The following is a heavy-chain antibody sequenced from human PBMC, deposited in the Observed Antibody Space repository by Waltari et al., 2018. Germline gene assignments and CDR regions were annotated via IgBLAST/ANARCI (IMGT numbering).Heavy chain of an antibody. V-gene: IGHV3-21*01. CDR2: ISTTSTYT. CDR1: GFPFSNYN. Sequence: EEQLVESGGGLVKPGGSLVLSWAGSGFPFSNYNMNWVRQAPGKGLEWVSSISTTSTYTHYADSVKGRFTISRDNAKNSLFLQMNSLTTEDTAVYYCATGGWGFYFDYWGQGTLLTVSS. CDR3: ATGGWGFYFDY. D-gene: IGHD7-27*01. J-gene: IGHJ4*02.